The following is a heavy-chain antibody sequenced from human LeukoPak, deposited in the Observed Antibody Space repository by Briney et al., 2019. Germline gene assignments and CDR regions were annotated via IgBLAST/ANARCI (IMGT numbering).Heavy chain of an antibody. V-gene: IGHV1-69*13. Sequence: GASVKVSCKASGGTFSSYAISWVRQAPGQGLEWMGGIIPIFGTANYAQKFQGRVTITADESTSTAYMELSSLRSEDTAVYYCARYSSSWYQDYYYGMDVWGQGTTVTVSS. CDR2: IIPIFGTA. CDR1: GGTFSSYA. D-gene: IGHD6-13*01. J-gene: IGHJ6*02. CDR3: ARYSSSWYQDYYYGMDV.